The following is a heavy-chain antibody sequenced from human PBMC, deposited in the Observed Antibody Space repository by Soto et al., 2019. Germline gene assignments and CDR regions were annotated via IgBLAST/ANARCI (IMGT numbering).Heavy chain of an antibody. J-gene: IGHJ4*02. CDR1: GGSTSSSDW. CDR2: IHRDGVT. Sequence: QVHLQESGPGLVKPSETLSLPCAISGGSTSSSDWWTWVRQPPGEVLELIGKIHRDGVTNYNSSLKSRLTISLDQSRNQFSLSRTSVNAADAAVYFCAGRPEIHPRWGQGILVPVSS. D-gene: IGHD1-26*01. V-gene: IGHV4-4*02. CDR3: AGRPEIHPR.